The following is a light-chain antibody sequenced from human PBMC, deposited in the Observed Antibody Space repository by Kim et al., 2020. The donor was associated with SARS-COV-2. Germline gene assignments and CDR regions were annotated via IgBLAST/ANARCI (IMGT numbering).Light chain of an antibody. V-gene: IGKV1-27*01. Sequence: DIQMTQSPSSLSASVGDRVTITCRASQGIRNYIAWYQQKPGKVPKLLISGASSLQSGVPSRFSGLGSGTDFTLTISSLQPEDVATYYCQKYNNAPRTFGQGTKVDIK. CDR3: QKYNNAPRT. J-gene: IGKJ1*01. CDR2: GAS. CDR1: QGIRNY.